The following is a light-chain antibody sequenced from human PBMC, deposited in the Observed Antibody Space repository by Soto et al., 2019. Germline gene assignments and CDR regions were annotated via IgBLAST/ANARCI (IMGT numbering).Light chain of an antibody. CDR2: DAS. J-gene: IGKJ1*01. CDR1: QSIGSS. V-gene: IGKV3-15*01. Sequence: EIVMTQSPATLSVSPGETATLSCRASQSIGSSIAWYQQKAGQAPRLLIYDASTRTTGVPARFSGSGSGTDFTLTSSSLQSDDFAVYYCQQYYNWWAFGQGTRVEIK. CDR3: QQYYNWWA.